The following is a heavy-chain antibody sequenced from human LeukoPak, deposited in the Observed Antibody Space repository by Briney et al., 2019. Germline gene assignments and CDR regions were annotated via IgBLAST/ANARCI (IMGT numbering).Heavy chain of an antibody. Sequence: SETLSLTCTFSGGSHRNYYWNGIRQPPARGLEWIGYIYYSGSTNYNPSLKSRVIMSADTAKNQFYLKLRSVTAADTAVYYCARDHEYADWAYFYYYMDVWGKGTTVTVSS. V-gene: IGHV4-59*01. CDR2: IYYSGST. CDR1: GGSHRNYY. J-gene: IGHJ6*03. CDR3: ARDHEYADWAYFYYYMDV. D-gene: IGHD4-17*01.